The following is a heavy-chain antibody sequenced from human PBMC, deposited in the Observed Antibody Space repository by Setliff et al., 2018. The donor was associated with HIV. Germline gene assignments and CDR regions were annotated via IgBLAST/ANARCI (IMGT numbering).Heavy chain of an antibody. CDR2: VYYTGTT. CDR1: GGSIGSTMSF. Sequence: SETLSLTCVVSGGSIGSTMSFWGWIRQPPGKGLEWIGYVYYTGTTYSNPSLKGRVSMSVDTSRNQFSLRLNSVTAADTSLYFCARGIRFGDLVPPYFDYWGQGISVNVSS. CDR3: ARGIRFGDLVPPYFDY. J-gene: IGHJ4*02. D-gene: IGHD3-10*01. V-gene: IGHV4-39*01.